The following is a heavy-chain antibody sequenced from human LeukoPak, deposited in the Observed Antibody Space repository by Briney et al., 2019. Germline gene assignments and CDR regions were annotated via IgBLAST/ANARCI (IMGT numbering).Heavy chain of an antibody. Sequence: PGGSLRLSCAASGFTFNSYSMNWFRQAPGKGLEWISYISGGSSTIFYSDSVEGRFTISRDNAKNSLYLQMNSLRAEDTAVYYCARDCSGGSCYSGYYYYYYMDVWGKGTTVTVSS. CDR2: ISGGSSTI. D-gene: IGHD2-15*01. J-gene: IGHJ6*03. CDR1: GFTFNSYS. CDR3: ARDCSGGSCYSGYYYYYYMDV. V-gene: IGHV3-48*01.